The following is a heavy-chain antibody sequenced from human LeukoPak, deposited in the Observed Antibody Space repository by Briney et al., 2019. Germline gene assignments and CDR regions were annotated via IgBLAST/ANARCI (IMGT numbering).Heavy chain of an antibody. D-gene: IGHD4-17*01. CDR3: ARLTTTVTTPFDY. CDR2: ISSSSGYI. V-gene: IGHV3-21*01. Sequence: GGSLRLSCAASGFTFSIYNMNWVRQAPGKGLEWVSSISSSSGYIYYADSVKGRFTISRDNAKNSLYLQMNSLRAEDTAVYYCARLTTTVTTPFDYWGQGTLVTVSS. CDR1: GFTFSIYN. J-gene: IGHJ4*02.